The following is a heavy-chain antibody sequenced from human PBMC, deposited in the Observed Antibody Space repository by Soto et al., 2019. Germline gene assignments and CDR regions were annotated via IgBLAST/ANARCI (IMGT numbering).Heavy chain of an antibody. Sequence: ETLSLTCTVSGDSISTFYWGWMRQSPGKELEWIGYVYYTGSTNYNPSLKSRVTISVDRSKNQFSLKLTSANAADTAVYYCARGRTVRNYADDSSDYFYSFDYWGQGTQVTVSS. CDR3: ARGRTVRNYADDSSDYFYSFDY. D-gene: IGHD3-22*01. CDR1: GDSISTFY. J-gene: IGHJ4*02. V-gene: IGHV4-59*01. CDR2: VYYTGST.